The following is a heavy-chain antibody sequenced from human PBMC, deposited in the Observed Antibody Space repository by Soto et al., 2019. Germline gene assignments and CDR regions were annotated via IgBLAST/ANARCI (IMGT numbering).Heavy chain of an antibody. J-gene: IGHJ6*02. V-gene: IGHV3-30*18. D-gene: IGHD3-10*01. Sequence: QVQLVESGGGVVQPGRSLRLSCAASGFTFSSYGMHWVRQAPGKGLEWVAVISYDGSNKYYADSVKGRFTISRDNSKNMLYLQMNSLRAEDTAVYYCAKTTYYGSGSYVNGMDVWGQGTTVTVSS. CDR3: AKTTYYGSGSYVNGMDV. CDR1: GFTFSSYG. CDR2: ISYDGSNK.